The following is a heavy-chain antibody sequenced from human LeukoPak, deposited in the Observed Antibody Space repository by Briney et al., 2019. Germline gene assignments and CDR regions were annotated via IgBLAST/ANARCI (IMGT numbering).Heavy chain of an antibody. D-gene: IGHD5-24*01. CDR2: IKQDGSEK. J-gene: IGHJ4*02. Sequence: GGSLRLSCAASGFTFSSYWMSWVRQAPGKGLEWVANIKQDGSEKYYVDSVKGRFTISRDNAKNSLYLQMNSLRAEDTAVYYCARGRTWVQFPHDDYWGQGTLVTVSS. CDR1: GFTFSSYW. CDR3: ARGRTWVQFPHDDY. V-gene: IGHV3-7*01.